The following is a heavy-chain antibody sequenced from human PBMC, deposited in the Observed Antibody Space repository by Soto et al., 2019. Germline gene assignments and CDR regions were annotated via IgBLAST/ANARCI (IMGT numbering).Heavy chain of an antibody. Sequence: QVQLVQSGAEVKKPGASVKVSCKASGYTFTSYGISWVRQAPGQGLEWMGWISAYNGNTNYAQKLQGRVTMTTDTATSTDYMELRSLRSDDTSVYYCARDRATIKYYYYGMDVWGQGTTVTGSS. V-gene: IGHV1-18*01. J-gene: IGHJ6*02. CDR1: GYTFTSYG. CDR2: ISAYNGNT. D-gene: IGHD5-12*01. CDR3: ARDRATIKYYYYGMDV.